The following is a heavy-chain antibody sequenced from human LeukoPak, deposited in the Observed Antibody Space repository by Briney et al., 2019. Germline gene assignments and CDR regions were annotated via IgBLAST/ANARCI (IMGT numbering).Heavy chain of an antibody. CDR3: ARVRYCTSTSCFPQYAFDI. CDR1: GYTFTYFY. Sequence: ASVKVSCKASGYTFTYFYIHWVRQAPGQGLEWMGWINPNSCGTNYAQKFQGRVTMTRDTSISTAYMDLSRLRSDDTAVYYCARVRYCTSTSCFPQYAFDIWGQGTMVTVSS. CDR2: INPNSCGT. J-gene: IGHJ3*02. V-gene: IGHV1-2*02. D-gene: IGHD2-2*01.